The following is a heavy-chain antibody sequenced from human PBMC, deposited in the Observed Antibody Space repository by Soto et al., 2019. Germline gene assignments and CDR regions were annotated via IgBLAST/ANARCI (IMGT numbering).Heavy chain of an antibody. CDR2: IIPIFGTA. J-gene: IGHJ6*02. CDR3: ARGFCGPNDSGMDV. D-gene: IGHD3-3*01. Sequence: QVQLVQSGAEVKKPGSSVKVSCKASGGTFSSYAISWVRQAPGQGLEWMGGIIPIFGTANYAQKFQGRGTLTAYESTTTACMELSSLRSEDTAVYYCARGFCGPNDSGMDVWGQGTTVTVSS. CDR1: GGTFSSYA. V-gene: IGHV1-69*12.